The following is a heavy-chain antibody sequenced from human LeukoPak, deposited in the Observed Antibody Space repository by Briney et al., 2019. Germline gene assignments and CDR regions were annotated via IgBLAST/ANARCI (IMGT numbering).Heavy chain of an antibody. Sequence: GGSLRLSCAASEFSVGSNYMTWVRQAPGKGLEWVSLIYSGGSTYYADSVKGRFTISRDNSKNTLYLQMNSLRAEDTAVYYCARPKRYYYDSSGYYFDYWGQGTLVTVSS. D-gene: IGHD3-22*01. CDR3: ARPKRYYYDSSGYYFDY. V-gene: IGHV3-66*04. J-gene: IGHJ4*02. CDR2: IYSGGST. CDR1: EFSVGSNY.